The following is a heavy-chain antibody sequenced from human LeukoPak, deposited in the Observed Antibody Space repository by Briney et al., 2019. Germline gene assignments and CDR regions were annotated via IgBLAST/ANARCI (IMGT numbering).Heavy chain of an antibody. CDR2: IKQDGSEK. Sequence: GGSLSLSCTASGFTFSNYWMSWVRQTPAKGLEWVANIKQDGSEKVYVDSVKGRFTISRDNAQTSLYLHMNSLRAEDTAVYYCARDPYSSSWSYGMDVWGQGTTVTVSS. V-gene: IGHV3-7*05. J-gene: IGHJ6*02. CDR1: GFTFSNYW. CDR3: ARDPYSSSWSYGMDV. D-gene: IGHD6-13*01.